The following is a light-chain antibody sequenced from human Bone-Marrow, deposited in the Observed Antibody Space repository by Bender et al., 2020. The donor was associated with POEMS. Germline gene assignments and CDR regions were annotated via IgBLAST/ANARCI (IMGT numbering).Light chain of an antibody. Sequence: QSALTQPRSVSGSPGQSVTISCAGTKSDVGGYNYVSWYQQYSGKVPKLIIFDVTKRPSGVPDRFSGSKSGNTASLTISGLQAEDETDYYCCSYAGSYTWVFGGGTKLTVL. CDR3: CSYAGSYTWV. CDR2: DVT. J-gene: IGLJ3*02. CDR1: KSDVGGYNY. V-gene: IGLV2-11*01.